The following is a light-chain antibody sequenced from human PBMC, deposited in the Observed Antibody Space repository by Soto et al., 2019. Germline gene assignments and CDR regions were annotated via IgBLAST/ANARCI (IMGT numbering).Light chain of an antibody. V-gene: IGLV2-23*01. CDR1: RSDVGSYNL. CDR2: EGS. Sequence: QSVLTQPASVSGSPGQSITISCTGTRSDVGSYNLVSWYQQHPGKAPKLMIYEGSKRPSGVSNRFSGSKSGNTASLTISGLQAEDEADYYCCSYARSSTWVFGGGTKLTVL. J-gene: IGLJ3*02. CDR3: CSYARSSTWV.